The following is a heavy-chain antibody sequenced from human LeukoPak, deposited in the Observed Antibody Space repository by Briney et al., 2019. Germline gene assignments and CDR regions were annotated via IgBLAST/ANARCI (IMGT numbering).Heavy chain of an antibody. D-gene: IGHD2-15*01. J-gene: IGHJ3*02. CDR2: IYHSGST. V-gene: IGHV4-30-2*01. CDR1: GGSISSGGYS. Sequence: SETLSLTCAVSGGSISSGGYSWSWIRQPPGQGLEWIGYIYHSGSTYYNPSLKSRVTISVDRSKNQFSLKLSSVTAADTAVYYCASNVVNDAFDIWGQGTMVTVSS. CDR3: ASNVVNDAFDI.